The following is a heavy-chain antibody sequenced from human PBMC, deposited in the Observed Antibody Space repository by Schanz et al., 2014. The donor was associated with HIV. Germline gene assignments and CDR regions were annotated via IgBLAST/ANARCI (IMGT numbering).Heavy chain of an antibody. D-gene: IGHD4-17*01. V-gene: IGHV4-4*02. J-gene: IGHJ6*02. CDR2: INHSGSS. CDR1: GFTFNNYAM. CDR3: ARWRGFGYKTTVQSAFDP. Sequence: VLLVESGGGLVQPGGSLRLSCVASGFTFNNYAMTWVRQAPGKGLEWIGDINHSGSSNYNPSLKSRVTISTDRSKNQFSLRLRSVSSADTAIYYSARWRGFGYKTTVQSAFDPWGQGTKVTVSS.